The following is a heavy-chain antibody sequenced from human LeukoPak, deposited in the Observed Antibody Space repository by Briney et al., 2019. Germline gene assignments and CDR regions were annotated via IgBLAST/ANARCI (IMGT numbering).Heavy chain of an antibody. Sequence: GGSLRLSCAASGFTFSSYWMSWVRQAPGKGLEWVANIKQDGSEKYYVDSVKGRFTISRDNAKNSLYLQMNSLRAEDTAVYYCARLGFLTGYYNGAFDIWGQGTMVTVSS. CDR2: IKQDGSEK. CDR3: ARLGFLTGYYNGAFDI. CDR1: GFTFSSYW. J-gene: IGHJ3*02. D-gene: IGHD3-9*01. V-gene: IGHV3-7*03.